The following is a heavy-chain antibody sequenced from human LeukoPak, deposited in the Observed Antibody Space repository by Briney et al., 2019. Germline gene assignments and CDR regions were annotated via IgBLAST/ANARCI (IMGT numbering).Heavy chain of an antibody. CDR2: IIPIFGTA. J-gene: IGHJ1*01. CDR1: GGXFSSYA. CDR3: ARDPIAVAGTSYFQH. D-gene: IGHD6-19*01. V-gene: IGHV1-69*01. Sequence: ASVKVSCKASGGXFSSYAISWVRQAPGQGLEWLGRIIPIFGTANYAQKFQGRVTITADESTSTAYMELSSLRSEDTAVYYCARDPIAVAGTSYFQHWGQGTLVTVSS.